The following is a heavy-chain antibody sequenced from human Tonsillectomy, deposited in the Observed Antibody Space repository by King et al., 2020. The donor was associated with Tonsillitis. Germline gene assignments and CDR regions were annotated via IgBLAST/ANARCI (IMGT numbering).Heavy chain of an antibody. CDR2: IRYDGSNK. D-gene: IGHD3-16*01. Sequence: VQLVESGGGVVQPGGSRRLSGAASGFTFSSYGMHWVRQAPGKGLEWVAFIRYDGSNKYYADSVKGRFTISRDNSKNTLYLQMNSLRAEDTAVYYCAKGGLFDLWGRGTLVTVSS. V-gene: IGHV3-30*02. J-gene: IGHJ2*01. CDR3: AKGGLFDL. CDR1: GFTFSSYG.